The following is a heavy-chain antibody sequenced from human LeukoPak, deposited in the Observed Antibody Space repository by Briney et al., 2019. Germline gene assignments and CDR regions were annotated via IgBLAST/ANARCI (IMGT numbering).Heavy chain of an antibody. J-gene: IGHJ3*02. V-gene: IGHV5-10-1*01. CDR1: GYSFTGYW. Sequence: GESLKISCKGSGYSFTGYWICWVRQMPGKGLEWMGRIDPSDSYITYSPSFQGHVTISTDKSISTAYLQWSSLKASDTAMYYCASLFRDDAFDIWGQGTMVTVSS. CDR2: IDPSDSYI. CDR3: ASLFRDDAFDI.